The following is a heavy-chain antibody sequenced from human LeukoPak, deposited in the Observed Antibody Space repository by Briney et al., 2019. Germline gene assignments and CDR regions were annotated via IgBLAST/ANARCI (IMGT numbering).Heavy chain of an antibody. CDR2: ISSSSSTI. Sequence: PGGSLRLSCAASGFAFSSYSMNWVRQAPGKGLEWVSYISSSSSTIYYADSVKGRFTISRDNAKNSLYLQMNSLRAEDTAVYYCARDNNWNYVPGAFDIWGQGTMVTVSS. CDR3: ARDNNWNYVPGAFDI. V-gene: IGHV3-48*01. J-gene: IGHJ3*02. CDR1: GFAFSSYS. D-gene: IGHD1-7*01.